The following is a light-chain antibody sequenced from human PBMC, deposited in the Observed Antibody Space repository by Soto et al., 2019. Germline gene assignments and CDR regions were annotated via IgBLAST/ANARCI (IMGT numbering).Light chain of an antibody. CDR3: QQYNTLSGT. V-gene: IGKV1-5*01. CDR2: DAS. CDR1: QTITTW. J-gene: IGKJ1*01. Sequence: DIQITQSPSTLSASVGDRVTITCRASQTITTWLAWYQQKPGKAPKLLIYDASTLESGVPSRFSGSGFGTEFSLTISSLQPDDFASYYCQQYNTLSGTLGQGTKVDIK.